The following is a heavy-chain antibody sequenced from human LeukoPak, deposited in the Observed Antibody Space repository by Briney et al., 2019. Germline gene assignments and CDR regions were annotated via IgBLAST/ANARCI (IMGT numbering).Heavy chain of an antibody. CDR2: ISSRSSYI. D-gene: IGHD6-6*01. V-gene: IGHV3-21*01. J-gene: IGHJ6*02. CDR3: ARTLAARIQSPYYYGLDV. Sequence: PGGSLRLSCEASGFTLSNYSMNWVRQAPGKGLEWVSSISSRSSYIYYSDSLKGRLTISRDNAKNSLFLQLHSLSVEDTAVYYCARTLAARIQSPYYYGLDVWGQGTPVTVSS. CDR1: GFTLSNYS.